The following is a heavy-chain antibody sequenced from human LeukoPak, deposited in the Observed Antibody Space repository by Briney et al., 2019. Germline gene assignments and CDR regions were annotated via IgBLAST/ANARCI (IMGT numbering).Heavy chain of an antibody. V-gene: IGHV4-30-2*01. Sequence: PSETLSLTCAVSGGSISSGGYSWSWIRQPPGKGLEWIGYIYHSGSTYYHPSLKSRVTISVDRSKNQFSLKLSSVTAADTAVYYCARGAYGGNSYYYYGMDVWGQGTTVTVSS. CDR2: IYHSGST. J-gene: IGHJ6*02. CDR3: ARGAYGGNSYYYYGMDV. D-gene: IGHD4-23*01. CDR1: GGSISSGGYS.